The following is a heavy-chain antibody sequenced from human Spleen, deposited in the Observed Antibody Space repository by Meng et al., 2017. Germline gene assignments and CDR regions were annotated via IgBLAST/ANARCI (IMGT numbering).Heavy chain of an antibody. CDR2: IYYSGST. V-gene: IGHV4-59*02. D-gene: IGHD3-10*01. J-gene: IGHJ4*02. CDR3: ARVRRYYGSGSYYKGPKYYFDY. CDR1: GFTVSSNY. Sequence: SQTLSLTCAASGFTVSSNYMSWVRQPPGKGLEWTGSIYYSGSTHYNPSLKSRVTVSVDTSKNQFSLKLSSVTAADTAVYYCARVRRYYGSGSYYKGPKYYFDYWGQGTLVTVSS.